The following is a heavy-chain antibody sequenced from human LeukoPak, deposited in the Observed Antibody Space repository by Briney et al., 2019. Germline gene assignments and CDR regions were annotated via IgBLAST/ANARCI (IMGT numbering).Heavy chain of an antibody. V-gene: IGHV1-2*02. CDR1: GYIFTGYY. J-gene: IGHJ4*02. D-gene: IGHD3-10*01. CDR3: ARDSGERGSGSYLIAY. CDR2: INPNSGGT. Sequence: ASVKVSCKASGYIFTGYYMHWVRQAPGQGLEWMGWINPNSGGTNYAQKFQGRVTMTRDTSISTAYMELRRLRSDDTAVYYCARDSGERGSGSYLIAYWGQGTLVTVSS.